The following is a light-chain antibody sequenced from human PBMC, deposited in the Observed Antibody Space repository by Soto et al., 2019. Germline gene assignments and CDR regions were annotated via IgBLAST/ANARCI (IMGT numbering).Light chain of an antibody. CDR1: SSNIGSNT. CDR3: AAWDDSLNGYV. Sequence: QYILTQPPSASGTPGQRVTTSCSGSSSNIGSNTVNWYQQLPGTAPKLLIYSNNQRPSGVPDRFSGSTSGTSASLAISGLQSEDEADYYCAAWDDSLNGYVFGTGTKVTV. CDR2: SNN. J-gene: IGLJ1*01. V-gene: IGLV1-44*01.